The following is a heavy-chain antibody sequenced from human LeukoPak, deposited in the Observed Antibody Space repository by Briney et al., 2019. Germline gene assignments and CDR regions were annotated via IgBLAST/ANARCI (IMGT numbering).Heavy chain of an antibody. CDR2: ISSSDGTT. CDR1: GFTFSSYD. D-gene: IGHD3-10*01. CDR3: AKDRGLLSWFGELLHFFDH. V-gene: IGHV3-23*01. Sequence: GGSLRLSCAASGFTFSSYDMSWVRQAPGKGLEWVSAISSSDGTTYYADPVTGRFTISRDTSKNTLYLQMNSLRAEDTAVYYCAKDRGLLSWFGELLHFFDHWSQGTLVTVSS. J-gene: IGHJ4*02.